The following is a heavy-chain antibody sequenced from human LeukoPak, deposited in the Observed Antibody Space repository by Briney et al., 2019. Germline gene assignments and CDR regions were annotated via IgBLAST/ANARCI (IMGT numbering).Heavy chain of an antibody. V-gene: IGHV3-21*01. Sequence: PGGSLRLSCAASGFSISSSAMNWVRQAPGKGLEWVSSISSSSSYIYYADSVKGRFTISRDNAKNSLYLQMNSLRAEDTAVYYCARAFGELFYCFDYWGQGTLVTVSS. J-gene: IGHJ4*02. CDR1: GFSISSSA. D-gene: IGHD3-10*01. CDR3: ARAFGELFYCFDY. CDR2: ISSSSSYI.